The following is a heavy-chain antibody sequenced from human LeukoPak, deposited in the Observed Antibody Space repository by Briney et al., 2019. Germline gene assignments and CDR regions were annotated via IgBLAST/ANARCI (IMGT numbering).Heavy chain of an antibody. V-gene: IGHV3-48*01. J-gene: IGHJ4*02. D-gene: IGHD3-22*01. Sequence: GGSLKLSCAASGFTFSSYSMLWVRQAPGKGLEWVSYISSSSSTIYYADSVKGRFTISRDNAKNSLYLQMNTLRAEDTAVYYCARDRHKYNYDSGGYPPYWGQGTLVTVSS. CDR1: GFTFSSYS. CDR3: ARDRHKYNYDSGGYPPY. CDR2: ISSSSSTI.